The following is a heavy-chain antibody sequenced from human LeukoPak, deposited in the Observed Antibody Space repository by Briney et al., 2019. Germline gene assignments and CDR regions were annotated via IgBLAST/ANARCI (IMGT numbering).Heavy chain of an antibody. D-gene: IGHD2-2*02. CDR1: GYTFTSYY. CDR3: AREEYCSSTSCYTRAYKGSLYY. V-gene: IGHV1-46*01. J-gene: IGHJ4*02. Sequence: ASVKVSRKASGYTFTSYYMHWVRQAPGQGLEWMGIINPSGGSTSYAQKFQGRVTMTKDTSTSTVYMELSSLRSEDTAVYYCAREEYCSSTSCYTRAYKGSLYYWGQGTLVTVSS. CDR2: INPSGGST.